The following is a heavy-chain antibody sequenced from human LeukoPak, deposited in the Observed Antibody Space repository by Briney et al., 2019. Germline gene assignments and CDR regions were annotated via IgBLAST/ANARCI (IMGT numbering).Heavy chain of an antibody. CDR2: IYHSGST. D-gene: IGHD4-23*01. CDR1: GYSITSAYY. CDR3: ATRRGRWDDAFDI. Sequence: SVTLSLTCTVSGYSITSAYYWAWIRQPPGKGLEWIGSIYHSGSTYYKPSLKSRVTISVDTSKNQFSLKLSSVTAADTAVYYCATRRGRWDDAFDIWGQGTMVTVSS. V-gene: IGHV4-38-2*02. J-gene: IGHJ3*02.